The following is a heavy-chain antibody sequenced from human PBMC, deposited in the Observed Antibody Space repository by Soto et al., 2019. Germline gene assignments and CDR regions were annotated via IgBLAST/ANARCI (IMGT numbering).Heavy chain of an antibody. Sequence: SETMSVTCTVSGGSISSGDYYWSRNRKPPGKGLEWIGYIYYSGSTYYNPSLKSRVTISVDTSKNQFSLKLSSVTAADTAVYYCARDGDYYDSSGYYWRYFDYWGQGTLVTVSS. CDR2: IYYSGST. J-gene: IGHJ4*02. V-gene: IGHV4-30-4*01. CDR3: ARDGDYYDSSGYYWRYFDY. D-gene: IGHD3-22*01. CDR1: GGSISSGDYY.